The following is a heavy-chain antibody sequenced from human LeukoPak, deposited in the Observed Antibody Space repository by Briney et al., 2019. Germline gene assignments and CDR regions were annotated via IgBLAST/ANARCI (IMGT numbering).Heavy chain of an antibody. CDR3: ARDFPPYSSRSSRRGWFDP. J-gene: IGHJ5*02. D-gene: IGHD6-13*01. CDR1: GYTFTSYG. V-gene: IGHV1-18*01. Sequence: ASVKVSCKASGYTFTSYGISWVRQAPGQGLEWMGWISAYNGNTNYAQKLQGRVTMTTDTSTSTAYMELRSLRSDDTAVYYCARDFPPYSSRSSRRGWFDPWGQGTLVTGSS. CDR2: ISAYNGNT.